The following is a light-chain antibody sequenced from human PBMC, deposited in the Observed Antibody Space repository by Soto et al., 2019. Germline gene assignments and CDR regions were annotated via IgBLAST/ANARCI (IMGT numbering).Light chain of an antibody. Sequence: AIQMTQSPSSLSASVGDRVTITCRASQDIRNDLGWYQLRPGKPPKVLIYAASNLESGVPPRFSGSGSGTDFTLTISSLQPEDFATYYCLQDYNRPYTFGQGTKLEF. V-gene: IGKV1-6*01. CDR3: LQDYNRPYT. J-gene: IGKJ2*01. CDR1: QDIRND. CDR2: AAS.